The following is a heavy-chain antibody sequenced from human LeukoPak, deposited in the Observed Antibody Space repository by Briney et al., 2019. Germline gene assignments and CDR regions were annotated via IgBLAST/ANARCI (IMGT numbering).Heavy chain of an antibody. CDR3: ARDLGYYDSSGYYYDGY. J-gene: IGHJ4*02. CDR1: GFTFSSYS. Sequence: GGSLRLSCAASGFTFSSYSMTWVRQAPGKGLEWVSSISSSSSYIYYADSVKGRFTISRDNAKNSLYLQMNSLRAEDTAVYYCARDLGYYDSSGYYYDGYWGQGTLVTVSS. D-gene: IGHD3-22*01. V-gene: IGHV3-21*01. CDR2: ISSSSSYI.